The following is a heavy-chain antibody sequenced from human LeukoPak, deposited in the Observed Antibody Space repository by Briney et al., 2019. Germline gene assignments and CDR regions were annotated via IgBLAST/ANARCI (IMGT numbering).Heavy chain of an antibody. CDR2: INWSGGST. Sequence: PGGSLRLSCAASGFTFDDYGMSWVHQAPGKGLEWVSGINWSGGSTGYADSVKGRFTISRDNAKNSLYLQMNSLRAEDTALYYCARLGIAAAGRPFDYWGQGTLVTVSS. CDR1: GFTFDDYG. V-gene: IGHV3-20*04. J-gene: IGHJ4*02. CDR3: ARLGIAAAGRPFDY. D-gene: IGHD6-13*01.